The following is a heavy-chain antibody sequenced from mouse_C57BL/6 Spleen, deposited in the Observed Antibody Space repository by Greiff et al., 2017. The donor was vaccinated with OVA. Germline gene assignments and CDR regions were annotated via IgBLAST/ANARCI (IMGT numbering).Heavy chain of an antibody. D-gene: IGHD4-1*01. CDR1: GFTFTDYY. CDR2: IRNKANGYTT. CDR3: ARSKLGPYAMDY. Sequence: EVKVEESGGGLVQPGGSLSLSCAASGFTFTDYYMSWVRQPPGKALEWLGFIRNKANGYTTEYSASVKGRFTISRDNSQSILYLQMNALRAEDSATYYCARSKLGPYAMDYWGQGTSVTVSS. V-gene: IGHV7-3*01. J-gene: IGHJ4*01.